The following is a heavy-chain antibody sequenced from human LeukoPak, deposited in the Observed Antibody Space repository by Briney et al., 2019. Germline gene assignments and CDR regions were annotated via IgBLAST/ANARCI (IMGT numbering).Heavy chain of an antibody. J-gene: IGHJ4*02. Sequence: SETLPLTCAVYGGSFSGYYWSWVRQPPGKGLEWGGEINHSGSTNYNPSLKSRVTISVDTSKNQFSLKLSSVTAADTAVYYCARGDWNKPTSKYYYDSSGYHPVAHDYWGQGTLVTVSS. D-gene: IGHD3-22*01. V-gene: IGHV4-34*01. CDR2: INHSGST. CDR1: GGSFSGYY. CDR3: ARGDWNKPTSKYYYDSSGYHPVAHDY.